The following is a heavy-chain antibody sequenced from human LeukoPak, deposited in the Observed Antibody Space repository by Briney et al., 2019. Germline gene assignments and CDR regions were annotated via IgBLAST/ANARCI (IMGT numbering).Heavy chain of an antibody. CDR1: GYTFTGYY. D-gene: IGHD1-26*01. CDR3: ARDSPPAVFMEWELPRLGYYFGY. J-gene: IGHJ4*02. V-gene: IGHV1-2*02. Sequence: ASVKVSCKASGYTFTGYYMHWVRQAPGHGLEWMGWINPNSGGTNYAQKFQGRVTMTRDTSISTAYMELSRLRSDDTAVYYCARDSPPAVFMEWELPRLGYYFGYWGQGTLVTVSS. CDR2: INPNSGGT.